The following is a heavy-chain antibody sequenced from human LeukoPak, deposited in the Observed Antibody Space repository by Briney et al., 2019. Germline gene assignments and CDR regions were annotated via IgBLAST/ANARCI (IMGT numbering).Heavy chain of an antibody. CDR2: IYYSGTT. Sequence: SETLSLTCAVYGGSFSDYYWSWIRQPPGKGLEWIGYIYYSGTTYYNPSLKSRITISIDTSKSQFSLKLSSVTAADTAVYYCARQKRNSSGWYGDYWGQGTLVTVSS. CDR3: ARQKRNSSGWYGDY. J-gene: IGHJ4*02. CDR1: GGSFSDYY. V-gene: IGHV4-30-4*08. D-gene: IGHD6-19*01.